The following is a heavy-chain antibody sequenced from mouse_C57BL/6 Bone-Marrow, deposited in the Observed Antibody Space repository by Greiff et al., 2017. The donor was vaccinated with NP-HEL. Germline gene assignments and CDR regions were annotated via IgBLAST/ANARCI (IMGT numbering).Heavy chain of an antibody. CDR2: INPYNGGT. Sequence: VQLQQSGPVLVKPGASVKMSCKASGYTFTDYYMNWVKQSHGKSLEWIGVINPYNGGTSYNQKFKGKATLTVDKSSSTAYMELNSLTSEDSAVYYCARPYDYEEFAYWGQGTLVTVSA. J-gene: IGHJ3*01. CDR3: ARPYDYEEFAY. CDR1: GYTFTDYY. V-gene: IGHV1-19*01. D-gene: IGHD2-4*01.